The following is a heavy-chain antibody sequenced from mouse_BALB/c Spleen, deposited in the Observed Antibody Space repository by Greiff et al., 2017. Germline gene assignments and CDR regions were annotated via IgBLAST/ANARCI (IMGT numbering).Heavy chain of an antibody. CDR1: GFTFSSFG. J-gene: IGHJ4*01. Sequence: DVQLVESGGGLVQPGGSRKLSCAASGFTFSSFGMHWVRQAPEKGLEWVAYISSGSSTIYYADTVKGRFTISRDNPKNTLFLQMTSLRSEDTAMYYCAYGNYGAMDYWGQGTSVTVSA. D-gene: IGHD2-1*01. CDR2: ISSGSSTI. V-gene: IGHV5-17*02. CDR3: AYGNYGAMDY.